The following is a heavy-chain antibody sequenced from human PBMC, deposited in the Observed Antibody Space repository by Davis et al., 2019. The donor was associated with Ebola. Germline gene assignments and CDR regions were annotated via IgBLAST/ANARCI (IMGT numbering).Heavy chain of an antibody. D-gene: IGHD4-11*01. CDR2: IYYRGST. CDR3: ARQRGDYSNYVSHWFDP. Sequence: SETLSLTCTVSGGSISSYYWSWIRQPPGKGLEWIGYIYYRGSTNYNPSLKSRVTISVDTSKNQFSLKLSSVTAADTAVYYCARQRGDYSNYVSHWFDPWGQGTLVTVSS. V-gene: IGHV4-59*08. CDR1: GGSISSYY. J-gene: IGHJ5*02.